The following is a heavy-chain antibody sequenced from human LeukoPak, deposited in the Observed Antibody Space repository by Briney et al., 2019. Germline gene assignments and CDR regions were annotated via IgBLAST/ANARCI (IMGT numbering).Heavy chain of an antibody. Sequence: PSETLSLTCTVSGGSFSIYYWSWIRQSAGRGREWIGHISTSGSTNYSPSLKSRVTISVDKSKNQFYLRLTSATAADTAVYYCARVNSSGSFLDYWGQGTLVTVSS. CDR2: ISTSGST. V-gene: IGHV4-4*07. D-gene: IGHD3-22*01. J-gene: IGHJ4*02. CDR3: ARVNSSGSFLDY. CDR1: GGSFSIYY.